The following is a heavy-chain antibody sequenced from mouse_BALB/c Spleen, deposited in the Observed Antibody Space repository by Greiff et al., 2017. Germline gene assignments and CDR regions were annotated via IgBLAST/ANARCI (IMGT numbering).Heavy chain of an antibody. V-gene: IGHV5-4*02. CDR3: ARDTGTYYYGSSYDAMDY. CDR1: GFTFSDYY. CDR2: ISDGGSYT. Sequence: EVMLVESGGGLVKPGGSLKLSCAASGFTFSDYYMYWVRQTPEKRLEWVATISDGGSYTYYPDSVKGRFTISRDNAKNNLYLQMSSLKSEDTAMYDCARDTGTYYYGSSYDAMDYWGQGTSVTVSS. D-gene: IGHD1-1*01. J-gene: IGHJ4*01.